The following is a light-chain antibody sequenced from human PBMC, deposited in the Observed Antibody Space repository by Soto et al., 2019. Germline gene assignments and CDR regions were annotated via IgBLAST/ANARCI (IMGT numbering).Light chain of an antibody. CDR1: QSVSNNY. Sequence: EIVLTQSPGTLSLSPGERATLSCRASQSVSNNYLAWYQQKPGKAPRLLIYGASNRATGIPDRLSGSGSGTDFTLTISRLEPEDFAVYDCQQYGSSGTFGQGTKVDIK. J-gene: IGKJ1*01. CDR2: GAS. V-gene: IGKV3-20*01. CDR3: QQYGSSGT.